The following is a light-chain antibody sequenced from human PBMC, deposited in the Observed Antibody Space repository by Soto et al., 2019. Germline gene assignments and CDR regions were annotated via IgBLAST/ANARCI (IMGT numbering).Light chain of an antibody. CDR3: QQYITNPA. V-gene: IGKV1-5*01. CDR2: DAS. Sequence: DVQMTQSPSTLSASVGDRVTITCRASQSILRWCAWYQQKPGKAPKLLIYDASKLESGGPSRFSGSASWTEFTFTISSLQPDEFATYYCQQYITNPAFGQGTKVEVK. CDR1: QSILRW. J-gene: IGKJ1*01.